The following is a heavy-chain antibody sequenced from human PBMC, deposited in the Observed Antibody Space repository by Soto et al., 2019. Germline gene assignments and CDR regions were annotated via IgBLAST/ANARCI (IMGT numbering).Heavy chain of an antibody. V-gene: IGHV4-39*01. CDR3: ARQEVVGSSWYPFDY. Sequence: QLQLQESGPGLVKPSETLSLTCTVSGGSISSSSYYWGWIRQPPGKGLEWIGSIYYSGSTYYNPSLKSRVTISVDTSKNQFSLKLSSVTAADTAVYYCARQEVVGSSWYPFDYWGQGTLVTVSS. CDR2: IYYSGST. D-gene: IGHD6-13*01. J-gene: IGHJ4*02. CDR1: GGSISSSSYY.